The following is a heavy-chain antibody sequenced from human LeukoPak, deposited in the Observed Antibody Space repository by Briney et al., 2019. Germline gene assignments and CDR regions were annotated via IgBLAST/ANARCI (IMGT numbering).Heavy chain of an antibody. Sequence: SEALSLTCTVSGGSISSYYWSWIRQPPGKGLEWIGYIYYSGSTNYNPSLKSRVTISVDTSKNQFSLKLTSVTAADTAVYYCARVDGSCSGGSCPSGNWFDPWGQGTLVTVSS. J-gene: IGHJ5*02. CDR3: ARVDGSCSGGSCPSGNWFDP. V-gene: IGHV4-59*08. CDR1: GGSISSYY. CDR2: IYYSGST. D-gene: IGHD2-15*01.